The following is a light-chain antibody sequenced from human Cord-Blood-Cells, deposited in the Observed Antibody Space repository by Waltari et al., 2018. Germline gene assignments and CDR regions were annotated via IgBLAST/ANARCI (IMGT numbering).Light chain of an antibody. CDR3: CSYAGSSNWV. J-gene: IGLJ3*02. CDR2: EGS. V-gene: IGLV2-23*01. CDR1: SSDVGSYNL. Sequence: QSALTQPAPVSGSPGQPITIPCTATSSDVGSYNLVSLYQQHPGKAPKLMIYEGSKRPSGVSNRFSGSKSGNTASLTISGLQAEDEADYYCCSYAGSSNWVFGGGTKLTVL.